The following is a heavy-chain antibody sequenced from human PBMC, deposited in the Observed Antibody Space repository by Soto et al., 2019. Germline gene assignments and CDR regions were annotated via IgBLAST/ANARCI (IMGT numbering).Heavy chain of an antibody. D-gene: IGHD2-2*01. CDR2: INHSGST. J-gene: IGHJ6*02. CDR1: GGSFSGYY. V-gene: IGHV4-34*01. Sequence: SETLSLTCAVYGGSFSGYYWSWIRQPPGKGLEWIGEINHSGSTNYNPSLKSRVTISVDTSKNQFSLKLSSVTAADTAVYYCARNKRGYCSSPSCYYYYYGMDVWGQGTTVTVSS. CDR3: ARNKRGYCSSPSCYYYYYGMDV.